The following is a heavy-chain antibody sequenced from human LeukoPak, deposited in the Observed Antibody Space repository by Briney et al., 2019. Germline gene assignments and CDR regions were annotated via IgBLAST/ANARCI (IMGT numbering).Heavy chain of an antibody. D-gene: IGHD3-3*01. CDR2: FNPNSGGT. CDR3: AKGGGTIFGVLDY. Sequence: GASVKVSCKASGYTFTSYGISWVRQAPGQGLEWMGWFNPNSGGTHYAQKFQGRVTMTRDTSISTAYMELSRLKSDDTALYYCAKGGGTIFGVLDYWGQGTLVTVSS. CDR1: GYTFTSYG. V-gene: IGHV1-2*02. J-gene: IGHJ4*02.